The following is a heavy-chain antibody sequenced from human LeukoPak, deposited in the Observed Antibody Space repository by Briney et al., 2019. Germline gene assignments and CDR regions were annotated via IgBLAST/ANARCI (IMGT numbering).Heavy chain of an antibody. J-gene: IGHJ4*02. Sequence: PGGSLRLSCAASGFTFSSHGMHWVRQAPGKGLQWVAFIKFDGLVTYYADSVKGRFTISRDKSKNTLFLQMKILRADDTAVYFCAKDRQYYASGSYSHWGQGTLVTVSS. D-gene: IGHD3-10*01. CDR1: GFTFSSHG. V-gene: IGHV3-30*02. CDR3: AKDRQYYASGSYSH. CDR2: IKFDGLVT.